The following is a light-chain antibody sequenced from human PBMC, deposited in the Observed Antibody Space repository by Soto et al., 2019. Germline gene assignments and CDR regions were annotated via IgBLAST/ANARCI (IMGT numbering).Light chain of an antibody. V-gene: IGKV1-39*01. Sequence: GDIVPISGRGSQSISTYLNWYQKKPGKAPNVLIYAASSLQTGVPSRFSGSGSGTDFTLTISSLQPEDFATYYCKHSYRRTFGKGTKADSK. CDR3: KHSYRRT. CDR2: AAS. CDR1: QSISTY. J-gene: IGKJ1*01.